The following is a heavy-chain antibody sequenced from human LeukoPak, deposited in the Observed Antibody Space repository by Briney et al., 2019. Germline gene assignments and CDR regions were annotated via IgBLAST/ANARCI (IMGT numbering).Heavy chain of an antibody. CDR3: ARDLRGIAYRGAFYY. CDR2: IYTSGST. D-gene: IGHD6-13*01. Sequence: SETLSLTCTVSGGSISSGSYYWSWIRQPAGKGLEWIGRIYTSGSTNYHPSLKSRVTISVATSKNQFSLKLSSVTAADTAVYYCARDLRGIAYRGAFYYGGQGTLVTVSS. CDR1: GGSISSGSYY. V-gene: IGHV4-61*02. J-gene: IGHJ4*02.